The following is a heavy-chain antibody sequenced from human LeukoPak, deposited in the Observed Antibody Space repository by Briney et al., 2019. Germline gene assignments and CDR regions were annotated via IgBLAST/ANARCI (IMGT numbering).Heavy chain of an antibody. CDR1: GGSISSYY. J-gene: IGHJ4*02. Sequence: PSETLSLTCTVSGGSISSYYWSWIRQPPGKGLEWLGYIYYSGSTNYNPSLKSRVTISVDTSKNQFSLKLSSVTAADTAVYYCAREGIAVAGLFDYWGQGTLVTVSS. D-gene: IGHD6-19*01. V-gene: IGHV4-59*12. CDR2: IYYSGST. CDR3: AREGIAVAGLFDY.